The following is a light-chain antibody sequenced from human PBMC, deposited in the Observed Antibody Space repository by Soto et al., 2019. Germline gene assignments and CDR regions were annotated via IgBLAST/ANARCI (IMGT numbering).Light chain of an antibody. Sequence: DIQMTQSPSSLSASVGDRVTITCRASQSVAAYFSWYQQIQGRAHKLLIYAASHFQSWVPSRFRGSGYGADFSLTISSLQPKDAAIYYCLQSYDSPWTFGQGTKVEIE. CDR1: QSVAAY. CDR3: LQSYDSPWT. J-gene: IGKJ1*01. V-gene: IGKV1-39*01. CDR2: AAS.